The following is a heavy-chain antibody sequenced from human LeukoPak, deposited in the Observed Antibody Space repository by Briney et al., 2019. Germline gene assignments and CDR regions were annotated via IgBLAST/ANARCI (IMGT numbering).Heavy chain of an antibody. D-gene: IGHD3/OR15-3a*01. CDR1: GFTFTTHW. CDR3: ARYYFWTGSYFFDH. Sequence: GESLKISCKTSGFTFTTHWIAWVRQMPGEGPELMGIIFPGDSDTNYSPSFQGQVNISADKSSNTAYLQWSSLKASDTAMYYCARYYFWTGSYFFDHWGQGTLVTVSS. V-gene: IGHV5-51*01. J-gene: IGHJ4*02. CDR2: IFPGDSDT.